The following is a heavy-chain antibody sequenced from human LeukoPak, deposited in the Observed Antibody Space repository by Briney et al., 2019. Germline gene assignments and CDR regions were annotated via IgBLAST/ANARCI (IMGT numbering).Heavy chain of an antibody. D-gene: IGHD1-26*01. CDR2: LDPEDGET. J-gene: IGHJ4*02. CDR3: ATDLSGSYYYFDY. Sequence: GASVKVSCKVSGYTLTELSMHWVRQAPGKGLEWMGGLDPEDGETIYAQKFQGRVTMTEDTSTDTAYMELSSLRSEDTAVYYCATDLSGSYYYFDYWGQGTLVTVSS. CDR1: GYTLTELS. V-gene: IGHV1-24*01.